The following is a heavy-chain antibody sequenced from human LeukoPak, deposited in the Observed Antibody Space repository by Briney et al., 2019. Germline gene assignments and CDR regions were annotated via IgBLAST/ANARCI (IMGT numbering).Heavy chain of an antibody. Sequence: GGSLRLSCAASGFTFSSHWMSWVRQAPGKGLEWVAVISYDGSNKYYADSVKGRFTISRDNSKNTLYLQMNSLRAEDTAVYYCARGERHYYYGSGSPPDYWGQGTLVTVSS. CDR1: GFTFSSHW. J-gene: IGHJ4*02. CDR2: ISYDGSNK. D-gene: IGHD3-10*01. CDR3: ARGERHYYYGSGSPPDY. V-gene: IGHV3-30*03.